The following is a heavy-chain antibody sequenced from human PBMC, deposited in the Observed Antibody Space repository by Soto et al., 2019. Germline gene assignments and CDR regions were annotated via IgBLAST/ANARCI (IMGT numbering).Heavy chain of an antibody. CDR3: ANAYCSSTSCRAKYFQH. D-gene: IGHD2-2*01. J-gene: IGHJ1*01. V-gene: IGHV3-23*01. Sequence: EVQLLESGGGLVQPGGSLRLSCAASGFTFSSYAMSWVRQAPGKGLERVSAISGRGDNSYYADSVKGRFTISRDNSKNTLYLKMNSLRAEDTAVYYCANAYCSSTSCRAKYFQHWGQGTLVTVSS. CDR1: GFTFSSYA. CDR2: ISGRGDNS.